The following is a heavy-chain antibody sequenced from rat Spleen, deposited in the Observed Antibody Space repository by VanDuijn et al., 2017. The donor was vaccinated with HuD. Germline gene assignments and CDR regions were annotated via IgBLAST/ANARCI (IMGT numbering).Heavy chain of an antibody. Sequence: EVQLVESGGGLVHPGRSLTLSCAASGFSFSDYYMAWVRQAPTRGLEWVASINSDGDRIFYRDSVKGRFTISRDNAKSSRHLQMDSLRSEDTASYYCTRDRILRSTGFDYWGQGVMVTVSS. D-gene: IGHD4-1*01. CDR1: GFSFSDYY. CDR3: TRDRILRSTGFDY. V-gene: IGHV5-20*01. J-gene: IGHJ2*01. CDR2: INSDGDRI.